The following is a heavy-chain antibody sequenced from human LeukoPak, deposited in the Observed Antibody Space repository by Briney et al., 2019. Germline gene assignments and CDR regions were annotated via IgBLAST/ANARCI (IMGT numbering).Heavy chain of an antibody. CDR1: GYTFTSYD. CDR2: MNPNSGNT. D-gene: IGHD4-23*01. J-gene: IGHJ3*02. V-gene: IGHV1-8*01. Sequence: GASVKVSCKASGYTFTSYDINWVRQATGQGLEWMGWMNPNSGNTGYAQKFQGRVTMTRNTSISTAYMELSSLRSDDTAVYCCARASYGGNSGGDVAFDIWGQGTMVTVSS. CDR3: ARASYGGNSGGDVAFDI.